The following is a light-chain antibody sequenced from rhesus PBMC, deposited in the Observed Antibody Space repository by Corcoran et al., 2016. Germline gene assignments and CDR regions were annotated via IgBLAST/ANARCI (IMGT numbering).Light chain of an antibody. CDR3: QQYNNSPFT. Sequence: DIQMTQSPSSLSASVGDRVTITCRASQGINKYLSWYQQKPGKAPKPLNYYAYSLETGVPSRFSGSRSGTDYTLTISSLQPEDIATYYLQQYNNSPFTFGPGTKLDLK. V-gene: IGKV1-66*01. CDR2: YAY. J-gene: IGKJ3*01. CDR1: QGINKY.